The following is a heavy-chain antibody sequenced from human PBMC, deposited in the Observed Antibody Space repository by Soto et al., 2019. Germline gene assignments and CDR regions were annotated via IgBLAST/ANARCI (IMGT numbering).Heavy chain of an antibody. Sequence: GGSLRLSCAASGFTFSSYSMNWVRQAPGKGLEWVSYISSSSSTIYYADSVKGRFTISRDNAKNSLYLQMNSLRDEDTAVYYCARDIYDILTGYPRPFDIWGQGTMVTVSS. CDR1: GFTFSSYS. V-gene: IGHV3-48*02. CDR3: ARDIYDILTGYPRPFDI. J-gene: IGHJ3*02. CDR2: ISSSSSTI. D-gene: IGHD3-9*01.